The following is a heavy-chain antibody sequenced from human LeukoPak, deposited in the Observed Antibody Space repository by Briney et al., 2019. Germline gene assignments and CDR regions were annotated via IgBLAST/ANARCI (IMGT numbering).Heavy chain of an antibody. D-gene: IGHD2/OR15-2a*01. CDR1: GFSFSDAW. Sequence: PGGSIRLSSATSGFSFSDAWLSWVRQAPGKGLEWVGRIKYDGTTDHAAPVKGRFTISRDVSKATLYLQMNSLKTEDTAMYYCTTVSHFYLGGQGTLVTVSS. J-gene: IGHJ4*02. V-gene: IGHV3-15*01. CDR3: TTVSHFYL. CDR2: IKYDGTT.